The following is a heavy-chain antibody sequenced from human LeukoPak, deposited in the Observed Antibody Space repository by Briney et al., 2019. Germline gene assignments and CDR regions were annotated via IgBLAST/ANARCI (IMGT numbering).Heavy chain of an antibody. V-gene: IGHV3-11*06. D-gene: IGHD1-1*01. CDR3: ARDHNYAFDN. Sequence: GGSLRLSCAASGFPFNEYSMNWVRQAPGKGLEWISYIGISSGNTKYADSVKGRFTISGDNAKKSLYLQVNSLRVEDTAVYYCARDHNYAFDNWGQGTLVTVSS. CDR1: GFPFNEYS. J-gene: IGHJ4*02. CDR2: IGISSGNT.